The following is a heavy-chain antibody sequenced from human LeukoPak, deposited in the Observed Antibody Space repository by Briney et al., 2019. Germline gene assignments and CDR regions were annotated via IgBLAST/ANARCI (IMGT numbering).Heavy chain of an antibody. Sequence: SETLSLTCTVSGGSISSSSYYWGWIRQPPGKGLEWIGSIYYSGSTYYNPSLKSRVTISVDTSKNQFPLKLNSVTAADTAVYYCARILYSNNIDYWGQGTLVTVSS. V-gene: IGHV4-39*06. CDR2: IYYSGST. CDR3: ARILYSNNIDY. D-gene: IGHD2/OR15-2a*01. CDR1: GGSISSSSYY. J-gene: IGHJ4*02.